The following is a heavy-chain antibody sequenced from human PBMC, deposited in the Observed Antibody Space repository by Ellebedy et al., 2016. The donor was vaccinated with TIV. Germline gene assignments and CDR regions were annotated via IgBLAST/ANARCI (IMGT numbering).Heavy chain of an antibody. J-gene: IGHJ5*02. D-gene: IGHD4-17*01. CDR2: IYYSGST. CDR1: GGSISSSSYY. Sequence: MPSETLSLTCTVSGGSISSSSYYWGWIRQPPGKGLEWIGSIYYSGSTYYNPSLKSRVTISVDTSKNRFSLRLSSVTAADTAVYYCAREATGDYGDSWFDPWGQGTLVTVSS. CDR3: AREATGDYGDSWFDP. V-gene: IGHV4-39*07.